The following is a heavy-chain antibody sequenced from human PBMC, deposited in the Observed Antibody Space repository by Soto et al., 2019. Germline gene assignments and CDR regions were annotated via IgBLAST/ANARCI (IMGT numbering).Heavy chain of an antibody. CDR1: GYTFTSYA. Sequence: GASVKVSCKASGYTFTSYAMHWVRQAPGQRLEWMGWINAGNGNTKYSQKFQGRVTITRDTSASTAYMELSSLRSEDTAVYYCARAWGSGSYFYYYYGMDVWGQGTTVTVSS. CDR3: ARAWGSGSYFYYYYGMDV. CDR2: INAGNGNT. J-gene: IGHJ6*02. D-gene: IGHD1-26*01. V-gene: IGHV1-3*01.